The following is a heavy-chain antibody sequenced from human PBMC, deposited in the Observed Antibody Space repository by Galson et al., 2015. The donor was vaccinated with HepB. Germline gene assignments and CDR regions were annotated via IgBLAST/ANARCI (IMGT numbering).Heavy chain of an antibody. CDR3: AREISRYDFWSGYYACYGMDV. Sequence: SLRLSCAGSGFTFGDYALSWFRQAPGKGLEWVAFISSKAYGGTLDYAASVRGRFTISRDDSKSIAYLQMNSLKIEDTAVYFCAREISRYDFWSGYYACYGMDVWGQGTAVTVSS. CDR1: GFTFGDYA. J-gene: IGHJ6*02. V-gene: IGHV3-49*03. CDR2: ISSKAYGGTL. D-gene: IGHD3-3*01.